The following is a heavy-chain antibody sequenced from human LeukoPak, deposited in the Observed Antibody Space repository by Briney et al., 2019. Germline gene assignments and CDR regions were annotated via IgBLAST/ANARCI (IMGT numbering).Heavy chain of an antibody. CDR1: GFTFSSYA. CDR3: ARGRYCSSTSCYRVKDWFDP. V-gene: IGHV3-64*04. Sequence: PGGSLRLSCSASGFTFSSYAMHWVRQAPGKGLEFVSAISTNGGTTYYADSVKGRFTISRDNSKNTLYLQMNSLRAEDTAVYYCARGRYCSSTSCYRVKDWFDPWGQGTLVTVSS. J-gene: IGHJ5*02. D-gene: IGHD2-2*01. CDR2: ISTNGGTT.